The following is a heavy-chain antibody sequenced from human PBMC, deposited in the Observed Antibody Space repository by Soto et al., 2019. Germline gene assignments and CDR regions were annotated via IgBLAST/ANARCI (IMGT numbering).Heavy chain of an antibody. CDR2: IIPIFGTA. Sequence: SVKVSCKASGYTFTSYGISWVGQAPGQGLEWMGGIIPIFGTANYAQKFQGRVTITADESTSTAYMELSSLRSEDTAVYYCARAGYSNYYYGMDVRGQGTTVTVSS. D-gene: IGHD4-4*01. J-gene: IGHJ6*02. V-gene: IGHV1-69*13. CDR1: GYTFTSYG. CDR3: ARAGYSNYYYGMDV.